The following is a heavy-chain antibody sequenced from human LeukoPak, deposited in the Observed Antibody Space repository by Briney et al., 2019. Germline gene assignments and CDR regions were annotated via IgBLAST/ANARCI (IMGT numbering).Heavy chain of an antibody. D-gene: IGHD3-3*01. V-gene: IGHV4-39*01. CDR3: ARHRRADFRPGGPIDY. CDR2: IYYTGST. Sequence: SETLSLTCTVSGGSISSSSYCWGWIRHPPGKGLEWIASIYYTGSTYYNPSLKSRVTISVDTSKNQFSLNVNSVTAADTAVYYCARHRRADFRPGGPIDYWGQGTLVTVSS. J-gene: IGHJ4*02. CDR1: GGSISSSSYC.